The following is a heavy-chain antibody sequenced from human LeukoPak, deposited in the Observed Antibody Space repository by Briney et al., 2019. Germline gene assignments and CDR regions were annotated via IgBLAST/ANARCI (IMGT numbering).Heavy chain of an antibody. D-gene: IGHD5-24*01. CDR1: GGSFRGYY. J-gene: IGHJ4*02. CDR3: ARGRWHGLLGY. Sequence: KPSETLSLTCAVYGGSFRGYYWSWIRQPPGKGLEWIGEINHSGSTNYNPSLKSRVTMSVDTSKNQFSLKLSSVTAADTAVYYCARGRWHGLLGYWGQGTLVTVSS. CDR2: INHSGST. V-gene: IGHV4-34*01.